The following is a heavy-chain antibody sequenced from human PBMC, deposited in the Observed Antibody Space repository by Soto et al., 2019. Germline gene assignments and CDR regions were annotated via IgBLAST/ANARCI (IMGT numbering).Heavy chain of an antibody. Sequence: HPGGSLRLSCAASGFTFSSYGMHWVRQAPGKGLEWVAVISYDGSNKYYADSVKGRFTISRDNSKNTLYLQMNSLRAEDTAVYYCAKDRDNGGAQGAHCTNGVCSTYYYYYGMDVWGQGTTVTVSS. CDR2: ISYDGSNK. CDR3: AKDRDNGGAQGAHCTNGVCSTYYYYYGMDV. V-gene: IGHV3-30*18. J-gene: IGHJ6*02. CDR1: GFTFSSYG. D-gene: IGHD2-8*01.